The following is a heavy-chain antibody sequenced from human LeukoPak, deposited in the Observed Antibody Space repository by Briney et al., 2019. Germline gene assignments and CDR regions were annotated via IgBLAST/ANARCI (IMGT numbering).Heavy chain of an antibody. CDR2: ISYDGSNK. Sequence: GGSLRLSCAASGFTFSSYAMHWVRQAPGKGLEWVAVISYDGSNKYYADSVKGRFTISRDNARNSLYLQMSSLRVEDTAVYYCARDGWTLAVNYWGQGILVTVSS. CDR1: GFTFSSYA. D-gene: IGHD3/OR15-3a*01. CDR3: ARDGWTLAVNY. J-gene: IGHJ4*02. V-gene: IGHV3-30*04.